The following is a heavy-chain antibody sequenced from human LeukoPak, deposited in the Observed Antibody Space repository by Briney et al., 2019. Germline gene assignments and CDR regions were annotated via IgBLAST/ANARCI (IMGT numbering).Heavy chain of an antibody. Sequence: SETLSLTCTVSGGSISSYYWSWIRQPPGKGLEWIGYIYYSGSTNYNPSLKSRVTISVDTSKNQFSLKLSSVTAADTAVYYCARRDGAWAFDIWGQGTLVTVSS. V-gene: IGHV4-59*08. CDR3: ARRDGAWAFDI. CDR2: IYYSGST. J-gene: IGHJ3*02. CDR1: GGSISSYY. D-gene: IGHD3-10*01.